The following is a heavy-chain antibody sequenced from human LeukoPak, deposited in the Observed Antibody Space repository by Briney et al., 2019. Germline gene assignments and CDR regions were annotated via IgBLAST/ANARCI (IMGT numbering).Heavy chain of an antibody. J-gene: IGHJ6*02. CDR1: GYTFTGCY. CDR2: INPNSGGT. D-gene: IGHD3-3*01. V-gene: IGHV1-2*02. Sequence: ASVKVSCKASGYTFTGCYMHWVRQAPGQGLEWMGWINPNSGGTNYAQKFQGRVTMTRDTSISTAYMELSRLRSDDTAVYYCARGSFWSGYTWDYYGMDVWGQGTTVTVSS. CDR3: ARGSFWSGYTWDYYGMDV.